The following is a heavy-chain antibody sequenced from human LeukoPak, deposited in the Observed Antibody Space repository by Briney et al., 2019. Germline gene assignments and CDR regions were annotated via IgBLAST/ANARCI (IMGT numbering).Heavy chain of an antibody. V-gene: IGHV3-23*01. CDR2: ISGSGGSP. J-gene: IGHJ4*02. CDR1: GFTFGSYA. CDR3: AKAQHSSIWGYFDY. Sequence: GGSLRLSCAASGFTFGSYAMSWVRQAPGKGLEWVSTISGSGGSPYYADSVKGRFTISRDNSKNTLYLQMNSLRAEDTAVFYCAKAQHSSIWGYFDYWGQGILVTVSS. D-gene: IGHD6-13*01.